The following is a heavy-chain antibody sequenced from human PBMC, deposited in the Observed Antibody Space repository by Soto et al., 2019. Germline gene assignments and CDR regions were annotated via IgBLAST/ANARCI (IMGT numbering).Heavy chain of an antibody. J-gene: IGHJ4*02. Sequence: EVQLLESGGGLVQPGGSLRLSCAASGFTFSSYVMSWVRQAPGQGLEWVSGISGSAGSTYYADSVKGRFTISRDNSKNTLYLQMNSLRAEDTAVYFCAKDYISSGYLDYWGQGTLVTVSS. CDR1: GFTFSSYV. V-gene: IGHV3-23*01. CDR3: AKDYISSGYLDY. CDR2: ISGSAGST. D-gene: IGHD6-6*01.